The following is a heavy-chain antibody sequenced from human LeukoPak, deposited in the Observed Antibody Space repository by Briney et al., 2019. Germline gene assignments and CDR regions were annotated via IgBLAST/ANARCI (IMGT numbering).Heavy chain of an antibody. CDR3: ATRTFYYGSGNPRWFDP. CDR2: INHSGST. J-gene: IGHJ5*02. V-gene: IGHV4-34*01. Sequence: SETLSLTCAVYGGSFSGYYWNWIRQPPGKGLEWIGEINHSGSTNYNPSLKSRVTISVDTSKNQFSLKLSSVTAADTAVYYCATRTFYYGSGNPRWFDPWGQGTLVTVSS. D-gene: IGHD3-10*01. CDR1: GGSFSGYY.